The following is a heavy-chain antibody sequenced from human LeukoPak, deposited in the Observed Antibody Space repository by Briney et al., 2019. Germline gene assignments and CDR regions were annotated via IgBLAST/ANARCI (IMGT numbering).Heavy chain of an antibody. J-gene: IGHJ3*02. D-gene: IGHD3-16*01. CDR1: GGSFSGYY. V-gene: IGHV4-34*01. CDR2: INHSGST. CDR3: ARVLGLDAFDI. Sequence: PSETLSLTCAVYGGSFSGYYWSWIRQPPGKGLEWIGEINHSGSTNYNPSLKSRVTISVDTSKNQFSLKLSSVTAADTAVYYCARVLGLDAFDIWGQGTMVTVSS.